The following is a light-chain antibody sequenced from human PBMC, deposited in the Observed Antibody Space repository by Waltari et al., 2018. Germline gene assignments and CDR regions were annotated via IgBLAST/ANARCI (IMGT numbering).Light chain of an antibody. Sequence: QTVVTQVSSVSVSPGGTVTLTCGLRSGPVPTNNYPSWYQLTPGQAPRTLIYNTTTRSSVVPDRFPGSILGNKAALTITGAQADDESDSYSVLYMCSGIRMFVGGTKLTVL. CDR1: SGPVPTNNY. CDR3: VLYMCSGIRM. CDR2: NTT. V-gene: IGLV8-61*01. J-gene: IGLJ3*02.